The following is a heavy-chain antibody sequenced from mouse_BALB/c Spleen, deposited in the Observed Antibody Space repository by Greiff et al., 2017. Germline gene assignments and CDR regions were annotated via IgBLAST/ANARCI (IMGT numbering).Heavy chain of an antibody. CDR1: GYSITSDYA. CDR3: ARGYYGSSYSAWFAY. D-gene: IGHD1-1*01. J-gene: IGHJ3*01. CDR2: ISYSGST. V-gene: IGHV3-2*02. Sequence: EVQLKESGPGLVKPSQSLSLTCTVTGYSITSDYAWNWIRQFPGNKLEWMGYISYSGSTSYNPSLKSRISITRDTSKNQYFLQLNSVTTEDTATYYCARGYYGSSYSAWFAYWGQGTLVTVSA.